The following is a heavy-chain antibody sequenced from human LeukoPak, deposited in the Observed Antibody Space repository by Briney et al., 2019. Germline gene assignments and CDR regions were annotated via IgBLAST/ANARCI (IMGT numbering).Heavy chain of an antibody. D-gene: IGHD2-15*01. Sequence: GESLKISCQAFGHNFSSHWIAWVRQMPGKGLEWVGIIFPADSDTRVSPSFQGQVTLSVDRSINTAYLQWSSLKASDTAMYYCARLLIHGRRNYYYYMDAWGKGTAVTVSS. J-gene: IGHJ6*03. CDR3: ARLLIHGRRNYYYYMDA. V-gene: IGHV5-51*01. CDR2: IFPADSDT. CDR1: GHNFSSHW.